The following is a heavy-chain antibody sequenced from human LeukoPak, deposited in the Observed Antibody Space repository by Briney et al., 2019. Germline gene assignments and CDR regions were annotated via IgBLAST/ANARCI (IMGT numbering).Heavy chain of an antibody. Sequence: SETLSLTCTVSGGSISRYYWNWIRLPPGKELEWIGYIYFNGSTSYNPSLKSRVTISVDTSKNQFSLKLSSATAADTAVYYCARGTRLRVNNWFDPWGQGTLVTVSS. CDR1: GGSISRYY. V-gene: IGHV4-59*01. CDR3: ARGTRLRVNNWFDP. J-gene: IGHJ5*02. CDR2: IYFNGST. D-gene: IGHD1-1*01.